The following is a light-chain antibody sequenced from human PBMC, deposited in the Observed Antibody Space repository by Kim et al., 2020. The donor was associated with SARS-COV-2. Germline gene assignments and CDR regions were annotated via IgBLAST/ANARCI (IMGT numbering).Light chain of an antibody. V-gene: IGLV3-19*01. Sequence: SSELTQDSAVSVALGQTVRITCQGDSLRRYYASWYQQKPGQAPVLVIYGKNNRPSGIPDRFSGSSSGNTASLTITGAQAEDEADYYCNSRDSSGNHWVFGGGTQLTVL. J-gene: IGLJ3*02. CDR3: NSRDSSGNHWV. CDR1: SLRRYY. CDR2: GKN.